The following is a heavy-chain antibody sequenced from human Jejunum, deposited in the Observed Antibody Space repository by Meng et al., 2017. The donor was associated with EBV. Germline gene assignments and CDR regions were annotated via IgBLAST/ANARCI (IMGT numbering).Heavy chain of an antibody. Sequence: QVPLQAAGPVLVKPSDTLSLNGAVSGYSMSNSNWWGWIRQPPGKGLGWIGYIYYTRNTYYNPSLKSRVTMSIDTSKNHFSLKRTSVTTMDTAVYYCAKRMPGTGFDYWGQGTLVTVSS. J-gene: IGHJ4*02. V-gene: IGHV4-28*01. CDR3: AKRMPGTGFDY. CDR1: GYSMSNSNW. D-gene: IGHD1-1*01. CDR2: IYYTRNT.